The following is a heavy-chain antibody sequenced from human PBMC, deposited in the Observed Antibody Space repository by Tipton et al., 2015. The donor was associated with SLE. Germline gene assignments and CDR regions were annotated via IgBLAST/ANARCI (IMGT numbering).Heavy chain of an antibody. D-gene: IGHD4-17*01. CDR1: GGSISSYY. CDR2: IYYSGST. V-gene: IGHV4-59*01. CDR3: ARASYYYGDYAEFDY. J-gene: IGHJ4*02. Sequence: TLSLTCTVSGGSISSYYWSRIRQPPGKGLEWIGYIYYSGSTNYNPSLKSRVTISVDTSKNQFSLKLSSVTAADTAVYYCARASYYYGDYAEFDYWGQGTLVTVSS.